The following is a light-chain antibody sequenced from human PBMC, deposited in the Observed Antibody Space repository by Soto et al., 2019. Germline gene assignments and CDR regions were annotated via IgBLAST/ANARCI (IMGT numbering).Light chain of an antibody. V-gene: IGKV1-5*01. CDR3: KKYNNYSP. Sequence: IQMTQSPSTLSASVGDTVTITCRASQTISVSLAWYQQKPGKAPNLLIYDASTLQGGVPSRFSGGGSGTNFLLTYPTFQPEFSEIFFCKKYNNYSPFGQGTRV. CDR1: QTISVS. J-gene: IGKJ1*01. CDR2: DAS.